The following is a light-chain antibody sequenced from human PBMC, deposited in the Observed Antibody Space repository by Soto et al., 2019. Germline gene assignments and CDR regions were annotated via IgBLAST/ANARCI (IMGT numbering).Light chain of an antibody. CDR2: EVT. V-gene: IGLV2-11*01. J-gene: IGLJ3*02. Sequence: QSALTQPRSVSGSPGQSVTLSCTGTSSDVGAYNYVSWYQQHPGKAPKLMIYEVTKRPSGVPDRFSGSKSGNTASLTVSGLQTEDEADYYCGSHAGNSNLVFGGGTKLTVL. CDR3: GSHAGNSNLV. CDR1: SSDVGAYNY.